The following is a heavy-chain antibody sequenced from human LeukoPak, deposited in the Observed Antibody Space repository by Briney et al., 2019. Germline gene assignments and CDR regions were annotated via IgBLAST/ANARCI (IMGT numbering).Heavy chain of an antibody. CDR3: ARDRDRAEFHFDY. D-gene: IGHD1-14*01. V-gene: IGHV3-33*01. CDR2: IWYDGYNK. Sequence: TGGSLRLSCTASGFTFSDYGMHWVRQAPGKGLEWVAIIWYDGYNKYYADSVRGRFTISRDNSKNTVYVQMNNLRAEDTAVYYCARDRDRAEFHFDYWGQGTLVTVSS. CDR1: GFTFSDYG. J-gene: IGHJ4*02.